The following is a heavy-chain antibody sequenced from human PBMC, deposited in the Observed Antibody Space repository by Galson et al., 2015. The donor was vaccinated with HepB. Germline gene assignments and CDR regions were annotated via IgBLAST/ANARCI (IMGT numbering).Heavy chain of an antibody. V-gene: IGHV3-72*01. Sequence: SLRLSCAASEFTFSDHHMDWVRQAPGKGLEWVGRSTNRATSFTTVYAASVKGRFTISRDDSNNTLYLQMNSLKTEDTAVYWCARSFGSGSLPHAFDIWGQGTVVTVSS. J-gene: IGHJ3*02. CDR2: STNRATSFTT. CDR3: ARSFGSGSLPHAFDI. CDR1: EFTFSDHH. D-gene: IGHD3-10*01.